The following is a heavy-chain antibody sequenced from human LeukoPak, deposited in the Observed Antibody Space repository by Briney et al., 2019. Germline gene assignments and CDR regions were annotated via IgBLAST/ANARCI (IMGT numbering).Heavy chain of an antibody. D-gene: IGHD1-26*01. CDR1: GYIFTNNY. V-gene: IGHV1-46*01. CDR3: ARDLGGQLGATEANFDY. Sequence: ASVKVSCKASGYIFTNNYLHWVRQAPGQGLEWMGMIYPRDGSTSYAQNFQGRVTVTRDTSTTTVHMELRGLRSDDTAVYYCARDLGGQLGATEANFDYWGQGTLVTVSS. CDR2: IYPRDGST. J-gene: IGHJ4*02.